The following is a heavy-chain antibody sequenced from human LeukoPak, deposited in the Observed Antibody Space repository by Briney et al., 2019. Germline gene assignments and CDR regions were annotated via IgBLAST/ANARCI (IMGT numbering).Heavy chain of an antibody. J-gene: IGHJ3*02. Sequence: SETLSLTCTVSGYSISSGYYWGWIRPPPGKGLEWIGSIYHSGSTYYSPSLKSRVTISVDTSKNQFSLKLSSVTAADTAVYYCASIVDHDAFDIWGQGTMVTVSS. CDR1: GYSISSGYY. D-gene: IGHD2-21*01. V-gene: IGHV4-38-2*02. CDR2: IYHSGST. CDR3: ASIVDHDAFDI.